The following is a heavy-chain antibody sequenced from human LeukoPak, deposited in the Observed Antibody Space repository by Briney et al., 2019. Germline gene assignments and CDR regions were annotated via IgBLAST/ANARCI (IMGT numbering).Heavy chain of an antibody. CDR3: ARDNRHSYGRYFDH. CDR1: GDSISTYH. J-gene: IGHJ4*02. D-gene: IGHD5-18*01. CDR2: MQSTGNS. Sequence: SETVSLTCSVSGDSISTYHWNWIRKPPGKGLEWIGYMQSTGNSKYNPSLRSRVTMFVDTSKNQVALILSSVTAADTAVYYCARDNRHSYGRYFDHWGQGALVTVSS. V-gene: IGHV4-59*01.